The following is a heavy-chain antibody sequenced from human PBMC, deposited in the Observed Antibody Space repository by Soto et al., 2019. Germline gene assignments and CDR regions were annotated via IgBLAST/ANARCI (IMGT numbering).Heavy chain of an antibody. CDR2: ISSSGSTI. V-gene: IGHV3-48*03. Sequence: PGGSLRLSCAASGFTFSSYEMNCVRQAPGKGLEWVSYISSSGSTIYYADSVKGRFTISRDNAKNSLYLQMNSLRAEDTAVYYCARDRGGYDSILDYWGQGTLVTVSS. J-gene: IGHJ4*02. D-gene: IGHD3-22*01. CDR3: ARDRGGYDSILDY. CDR1: GFTFSSYE.